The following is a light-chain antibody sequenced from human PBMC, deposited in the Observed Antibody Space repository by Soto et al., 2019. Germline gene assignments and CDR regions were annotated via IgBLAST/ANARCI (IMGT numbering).Light chain of an antibody. Sequence: IVLTQSPGTLSLSPGERATLSCRASQSVSRTNLAWYQQKPGQAPRLLIYDASNRATGIPARFSGSGSGTDFTLTISRLEPEDFAVYSCQQYVTASPRTFGQGTKVDI. CDR1: QSVSRTN. CDR2: DAS. CDR3: QQYVTASPRT. J-gene: IGKJ1*01. V-gene: IGKV3-20*01.